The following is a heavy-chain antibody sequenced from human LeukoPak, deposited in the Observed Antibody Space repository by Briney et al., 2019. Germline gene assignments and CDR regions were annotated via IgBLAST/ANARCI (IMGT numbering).Heavy chain of an antibody. Sequence: SETLSLTCAVYGGSFSGYYWSWIRQPPGKGLEWIGEINHSGTTNYNPSLKSRVTVSVDTSKNQFSLKLSSVTAADTAVYYCARFSQYYDSPTHYLDYWGQGILVTVSS. CDR1: GGSFSGYY. J-gene: IGHJ4*02. CDR3: ARFSQYYDSPTHYLDY. V-gene: IGHV4-34*01. D-gene: IGHD3-16*01. CDR2: INHSGTT.